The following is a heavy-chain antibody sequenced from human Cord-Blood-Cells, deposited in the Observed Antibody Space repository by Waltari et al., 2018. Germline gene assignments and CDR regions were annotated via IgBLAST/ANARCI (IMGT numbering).Heavy chain of an antibody. CDR3: VRGGGYCSSTSCYYFDY. V-gene: IGHV3-21*01. D-gene: IGHD2-2*01. CDR2: ISSSSSYI. Sequence: EVQLVESGGGLVKPGGSLRLSCAASGFTFSSYSMNWVRQAPGKGLEWVSSISSSSSYIYYADSVKGRFTISRDNAKNSLYLQMNSLRAEDTAVYYCVRGGGYCSSTSCYYFDYWGQGTLVTVSS. J-gene: IGHJ4*02. CDR1: GFTFSSYS.